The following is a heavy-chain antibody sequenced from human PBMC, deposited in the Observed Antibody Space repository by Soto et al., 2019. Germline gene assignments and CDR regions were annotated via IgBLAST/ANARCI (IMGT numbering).Heavy chain of an antibody. J-gene: IGHJ4*02. CDR2: INSDGSST. Sequence: PGESLKISCAASGFTLSTYWMHWVRQAPGKGLVWVSRINSDGSSTSYADSVKGRFTISRDNAKNTLYLQMNSLRAEDTAVYYCVRGGPYCSSTSCQPLCWGQGTLVTVSS. D-gene: IGHD2-2*01. CDR1: GFTLSTYW. V-gene: IGHV3-74*01. CDR3: VRGGPYCSSTSCQPLC.